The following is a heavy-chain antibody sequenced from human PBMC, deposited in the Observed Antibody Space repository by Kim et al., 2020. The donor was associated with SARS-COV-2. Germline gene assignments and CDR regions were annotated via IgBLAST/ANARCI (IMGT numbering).Heavy chain of an antibody. Sequence: ASVKVSCKASGYTFTTYYVHWVRQAPGQGLEWMGIINPSGGSTSYAQKFQGRVTMTRDTSTSTVYMELSSLRSEDTAVYYCARAPAYSYGSGSLTTHNDYWGQGTLVTVSS. D-gene: IGHD3-10*01. CDR2: INPSGGST. CDR3: ARAPAYSYGSGSLTTHNDY. J-gene: IGHJ4*02. V-gene: IGHV1-46*01. CDR1: GYTFTTYY.